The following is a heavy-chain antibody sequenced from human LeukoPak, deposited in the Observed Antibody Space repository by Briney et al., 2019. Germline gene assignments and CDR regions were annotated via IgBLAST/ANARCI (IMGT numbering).Heavy chain of an antibody. CDR1: GFPVSSYW. CDR3: TRVGYIDEGIDY. Sequence: GGSLRLSCVASGFPVSSYWMTWVRQAPGKGLEWVANIKQDGSKKSYVDSVKGRFTISGDNAKNSLYLQMNSLRAEDTAIYYCTRVGYIDEGIDYWGQGTLVTVSS. J-gene: IGHJ4*02. D-gene: IGHD5-24*01. CDR2: IKQDGSKK. V-gene: IGHV3-7*04.